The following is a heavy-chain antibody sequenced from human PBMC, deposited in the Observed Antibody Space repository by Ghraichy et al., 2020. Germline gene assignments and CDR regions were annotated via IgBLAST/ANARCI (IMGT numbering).Heavy chain of an antibody. J-gene: IGHJ4*02. CDR1: GFTFSDYY. V-gene: IGHV3-11*01. D-gene: IGHD2-8*01. Sequence: GASLHISCAASGFTFSDYYMSWIRQAPGKGLEWVSYISSSGSTIYYADSVKGRFTISRDNAKNSLYLHMNSLRAEDTAVYYCARDVLMVYAHFDYWGQGTLVTVSS. CDR2: ISSSGSTI. CDR3: ARDVLMVYAHFDY.